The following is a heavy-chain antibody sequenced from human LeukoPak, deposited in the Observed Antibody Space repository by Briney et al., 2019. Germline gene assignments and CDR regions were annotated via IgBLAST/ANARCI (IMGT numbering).Heavy chain of an antibody. CDR1: GYTFTSYG. V-gene: IGHV1-18*01. J-gene: IGHJ4*02. CDR3: ARVPSNPNYDFWSGYYLDY. CDR2: ISAYNGNT. D-gene: IGHD3-3*01. Sequence: ASVKVSCKASGYTFTSYGISWVRQAPGQGLEWMGWISAYNGNTNYAQKLQGRVTMTTDTSTSTAYMELRSLRSDDTAVYYCARVPSNPNYDFWSGYYLDYWGQGTLVTVSS.